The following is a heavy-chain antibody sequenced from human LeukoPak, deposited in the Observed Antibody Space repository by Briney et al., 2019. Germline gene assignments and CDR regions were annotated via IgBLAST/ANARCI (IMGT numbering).Heavy chain of an antibody. Sequence: SETLSLTCAVYGGSFSGYYWSWIGQPPGKGLEWIGEINHSGSTNYNPSLKSRVTISVDTSKNQFSLKLSSVTAADTAVYYCARGIYDYWGQGTLVTVSS. CDR3: ARGIYDY. CDR1: GGSFSGYY. J-gene: IGHJ4*02. CDR2: INHSGST. V-gene: IGHV4-34*01.